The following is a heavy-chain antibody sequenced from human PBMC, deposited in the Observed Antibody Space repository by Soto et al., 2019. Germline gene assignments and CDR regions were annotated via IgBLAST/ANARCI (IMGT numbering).Heavy chain of an antibody. CDR3: ARGSMVGGMDV. CDR1: GGSISSGGYY. Sequence: SETLSLTCTVSGGSISSGGYYWSWIRQHPGKGLEWIGYIYYSGSTYYNPSLKSRVTISVDTSKNQFSLKLSSVTAADAAVYYCARGSMVGGMDVWGQGTTVTVSS. D-gene: IGHD2-15*01. V-gene: IGHV4-31*03. CDR2: IYYSGST. J-gene: IGHJ6*02.